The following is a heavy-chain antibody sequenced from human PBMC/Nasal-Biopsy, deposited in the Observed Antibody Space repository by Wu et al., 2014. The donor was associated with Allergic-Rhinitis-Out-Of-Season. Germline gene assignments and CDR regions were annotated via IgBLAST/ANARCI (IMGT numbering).Heavy chain of an antibody. CDR3: VRDIWDTGFIYYFDR. CDR1: GGSLSPYY. CDR2: IYTSGYT. D-gene: IGHD5-18*01. V-gene: IGHV4-4*07. J-gene: IGHJ4*01. Sequence: TLSLTCTVSGGSLSPYYWSWVRQAAGEGLEWIGRIYTSGYTNLNPSLRGRASMSINTSMNQFSLKVKSVTAADTAVYYCVRDIWDTGFIYYFDRWGHGKLVTVSS.